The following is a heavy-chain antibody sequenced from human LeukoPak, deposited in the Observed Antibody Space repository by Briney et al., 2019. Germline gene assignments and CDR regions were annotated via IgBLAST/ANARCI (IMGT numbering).Heavy chain of an antibody. J-gene: IGHJ6*03. CDR1: GGSISSSSYY. CDR3: ARDQLYSSSWYLKANLNCCDYMDV. CDR2: IYYNGST. D-gene: IGHD6-13*01. V-gene: IGHV4-39*07. Sequence: PSETLSLTCTVSGGSISSSSYYWGWIRQPPGKGLKWIGSIYYNGSTYYNPSLKSRVTISVDTSKNQFSLKLGSVTAADTAVYYCARDQLYSSSWYLKANLNCCDYMDVWGKGTTVTISS.